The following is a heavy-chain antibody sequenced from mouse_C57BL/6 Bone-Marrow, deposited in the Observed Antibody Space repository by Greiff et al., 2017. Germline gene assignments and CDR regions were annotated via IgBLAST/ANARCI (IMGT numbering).Heavy chain of an antibody. J-gene: IGHJ3*01. CDR2: ISDGGSYT. Sequence: EVKLVESGGGLVKPGGSLKLSCAASGFTFSSYAMSWVRQTPEKRLEWVATISDGGSYTYYPDNVKGRITISRDNAKNNLYLQMSHLKSEDTAMYYCARGENYYGTLFAYWGQGTLVTVSA. D-gene: IGHD1-1*01. CDR3: ARGENYYGTLFAY. V-gene: IGHV5-4*03. CDR1: GFTFSSYA.